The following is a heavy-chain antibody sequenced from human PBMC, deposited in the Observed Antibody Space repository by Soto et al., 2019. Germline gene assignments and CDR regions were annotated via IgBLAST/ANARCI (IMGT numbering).Heavy chain of an antibody. J-gene: IGHJ4*02. CDR1: GGSISSYY. Sequence: SETLSLTCTVSGGSISSYYWSWIRQPPGKGLEWIGYIYYSGSTNYNPSLKSRVTISVDTSKNQFSLKLSSVTAADTAVYYCARRLGDGGYYFDYWGQGTLVTVSS. D-gene: IGHD2-21*01. CDR3: ARRLGDGGYYFDY. V-gene: IGHV4-59*08. CDR2: IYYSGST.